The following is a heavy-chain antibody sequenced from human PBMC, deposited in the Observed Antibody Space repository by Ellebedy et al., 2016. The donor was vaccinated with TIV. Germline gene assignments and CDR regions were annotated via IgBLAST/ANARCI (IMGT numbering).Heavy chain of an antibody. CDR3: ARGGGSGRWGYYYGMDV. D-gene: IGHD3-10*01. J-gene: IGHJ6*02. V-gene: IGHV4-59*01. Sequence: MPSETLSLTCTVSGGSISRYYWSWIRQPPGKGLRWIGYIYYSGSTNYNPSLKSRVTISVDTSKHQFSLKLSYVTAADTAVYYCARGGGSGRWGYYYGMDVWGQGTTVTVSS. CDR2: IYYSGST. CDR1: GGSISRYY.